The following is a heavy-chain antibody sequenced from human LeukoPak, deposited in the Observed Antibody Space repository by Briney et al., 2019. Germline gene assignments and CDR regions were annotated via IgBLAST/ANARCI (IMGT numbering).Heavy chain of an antibody. CDR2: MNPNSGNT. Sequence: ASVKVSCXASGYTFTSYDINWVRQATGQGLEWMGWMNPNSGNTGYAQKFQGRVTMTRNTSISTAYMELSSLRSEDTAVYYCARVNPYYYYMDVWGKGTTVTVSS. CDR1: GYTFTSYD. D-gene: IGHD1-14*01. J-gene: IGHJ6*03. V-gene: IGHV1-8*01. CDR3: ARVNPYYYYMDV.